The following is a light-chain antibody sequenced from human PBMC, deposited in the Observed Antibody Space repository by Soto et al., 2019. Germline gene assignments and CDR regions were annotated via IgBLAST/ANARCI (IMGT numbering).Light chain of an antibody. Sequence: DIVLTQSPGTLSLSPGDRATLSCRASQSVNSNYLAWYQRKPGQAPRLLIYGASNRATDIPNRFSASGSGTDFTLTITRLQPEDVAVYYCQQYHSTPPTFGQGTKVEVK. CDR3: QQYHSTPPT. CDR1: QSVNSNY. CDR2: GAS. J-gene: IGKJ1*01. V-gene: IGKV3-20*01.